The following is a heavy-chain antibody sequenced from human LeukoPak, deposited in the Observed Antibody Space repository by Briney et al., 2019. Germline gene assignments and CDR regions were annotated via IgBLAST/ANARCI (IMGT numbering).Heavy chain of an antibody. V-gene: IGHV3-48*03. CDR1: GFTFTNYE. CDR3: AKAPVTSCRGAYCYPFDS. J-gene: IGHJ4*02. D-gene: IGHD2-21*01. CDR2: ISSSGTTI. Sequence: PGGSLRLSCAASGFTFTNYEMTWVRQAPGKGLEWVSYISSSGTTIYYADSVKGRFTISRDNAKNSLYLQMNSLRAEDAAVYFCAKAPVTSCRGAYCYPFDSWGQGTLVTVSS.